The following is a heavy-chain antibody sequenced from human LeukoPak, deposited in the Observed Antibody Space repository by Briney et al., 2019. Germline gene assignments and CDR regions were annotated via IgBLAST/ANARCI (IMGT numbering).Heavy chain of an antibody. D-gene: IGHD3-10*01. V-gene: IGHV4-4*07. CDR1: GGSISSYY. CDR2: IYASGST. Sequence: SETLSLTCTVSGGSISSYYWSWIRQSAGKGLEWIGRIYASGSTNYNPSLQSRVSMSVDTSKNQFSLKLHSVTAADTGVYYCARGLKLLWFGELSQLDAFDIWGQGTMVTVSS. CDR3: ARGLKLLWFGELSQLDAFDI. J-gene: IGHJ3*02.